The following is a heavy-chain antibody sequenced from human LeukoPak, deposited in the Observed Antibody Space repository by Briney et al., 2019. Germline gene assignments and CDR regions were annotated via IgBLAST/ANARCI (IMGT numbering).Heavy chain of an antibody. CDR2: ISGSGGST. Sequence: PGGPLRLSCAASGFTFSSYAMSWVRQAPGKGLEWVSAISGSGGSTYYADSVKGRFTISRDNSKNTLYLQMNSLRAEDAAVYYCAKDHESIAAAVLLSWGQGTLVTVSS. D-gene: IGHD6-13*01. CDR3: AKDHESIAAAVLLS. CDR1: GFTFSSYA. V-gene: IGHV3-23*01. J-gene: IGHJ5*02.